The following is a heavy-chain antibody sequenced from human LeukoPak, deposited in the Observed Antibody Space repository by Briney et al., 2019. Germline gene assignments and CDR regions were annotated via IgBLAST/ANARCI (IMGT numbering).Heavy chain of an antibody. CDR1: GYTFTSYY. Sequence: ASVEVSCKASGYTFTSYYMHWVRQAPGQGLEWMGIINPSGGSTSYAQKFQGRVTMTRDMSTSTVYMELSSLRSEDTAVYYCASSITMITGGFDYWGQGTLVTVSS. V-gene: IGHV1-46*01. J-gene: IGHJ4*02. CDR2: INPSGGST. D-gene: IGHD3-22*01. CDR3: ASSITMITGGFDY.